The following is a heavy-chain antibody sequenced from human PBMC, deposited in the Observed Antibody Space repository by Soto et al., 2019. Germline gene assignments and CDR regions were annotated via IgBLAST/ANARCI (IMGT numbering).Heavy chain of an antibody. CDR2: IDWDDDK. D-gene: IGHD3-16*01. V-gene: IGHV2-70*01. CDR3: ARTLWLRPYYYGMDV. CDR1: GFSLSTSGMC. Sequence: SGPTLVNPTQTLTLTCTFSGFSLSTSGMCVSWIRQPPGKALEWLALIDWDDDKYYSTSLKTRLTISKDTSKNQVVLTMTNMDPVDTATYYCARTLWLRPYYYGMDVWGQGTTVTVSS. J-gene: IGHJ6*02.